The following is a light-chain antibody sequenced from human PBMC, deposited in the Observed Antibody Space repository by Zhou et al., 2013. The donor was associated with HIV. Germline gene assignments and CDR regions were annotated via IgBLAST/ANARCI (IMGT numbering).Light chain of an antibody. CDR3: QQDYNLPWT. CDR2: GGS. CDR1: QSVSRN. Sequence: EIVMTQSPATLYVSPGERATLSCRASQSVSRNLAWYQQKPGQAPRLLIYGGSSRATGIPARFSGSGSGTDFTLTISSLQPEDFAVYYCQQDYNLPWTFGQGTKVEIK. V-gene: IGKV3D-15*02. J-gene: IGKJ1*01.